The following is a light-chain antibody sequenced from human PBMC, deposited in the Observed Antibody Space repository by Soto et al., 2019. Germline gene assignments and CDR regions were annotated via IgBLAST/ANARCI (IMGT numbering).Light chain of an antibody. CDR2: DVS. V-gene: IGLV2-14*01. CDR1: SGDVGGYNY. J-gene: IGLJ2*01. CDR3: SSYTSSSTLV. Sequence: QSALTQPASVSGSPGQSITTSCTGTSGDVGGYNYVSWYQQHPGKAPRLMIYDVSNRPSGVSNRFSGSKSGNTASLTISGLQAEDEAHYYCSSYTSSSTLVFGGGTKLTVL.